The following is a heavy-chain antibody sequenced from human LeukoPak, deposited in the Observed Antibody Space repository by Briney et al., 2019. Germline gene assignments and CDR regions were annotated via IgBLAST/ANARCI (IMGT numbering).Heavy chain of an antibody. Sequence: GGSLRLSCAASGFVFSRYEMNWVRLAPGKGLEWVSYISSGGTTIYFADSVKGRFTISRDNAKNSLYLQMNSLRAEDTAVYYCARDLSGYQQIDYWGQGTLVTVSS. CDR3: ARDLSGYQQIDY. J-gene: IGHJ4*02. CDR1: GFVFSRYE. V-gene: IGHV3-48*03. CDR2: ISSGGTTI. D-gene: IGHD3-22*01.